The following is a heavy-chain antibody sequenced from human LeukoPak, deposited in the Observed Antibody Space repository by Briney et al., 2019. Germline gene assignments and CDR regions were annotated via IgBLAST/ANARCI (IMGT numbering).Heavy chain of an antibody. J-gene: IGHJ4*02. CDR1: GFTFSSYG. CDR3: AKESGYYYDSSYPY. CDR2: ISRNSGTI. Sequence: PGGSLRLSCAASGFTFSSYGMHWVRQAPGKGLEWVSGISRNSGTIGYADSVKGRFTISRDNAKNSLYLQMNSLRAEDTAVYYCAKESGYYYDSSYPYWGQGTLVTVSS. D-gene: IGHD3-22*01. V-gene: IGHV3-9*01.